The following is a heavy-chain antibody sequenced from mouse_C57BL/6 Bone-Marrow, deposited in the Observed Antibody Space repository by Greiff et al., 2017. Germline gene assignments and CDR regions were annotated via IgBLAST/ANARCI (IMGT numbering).Heavy chain of an antibody. Sequence: EVKLVESGGGLVQPGGSLKLSCAASGFTFSDAWMDWVRQSPEKGLEWVAEIRNKANNHATYYAESVKGRFTISRDDSNSRVSLQMHSLRAEDTGSYYGTGHCSWYFEVWGTGTTGTVSA. V-gene: IGHV6-6*01. J-gene: IGHJ1*03. D-gene: IGHD3-1*01. CDR2: IRNKANNHAT. CDR3: TGHCSWYFEV. CDR1: GFTFSDAW.